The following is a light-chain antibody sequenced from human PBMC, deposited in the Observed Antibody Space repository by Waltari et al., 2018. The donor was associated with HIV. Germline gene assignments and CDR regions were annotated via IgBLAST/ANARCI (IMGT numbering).Light chain of an antibody. V-gene: IGLV2-14*03. CDR2: DVS. CDR3: NSYTSSSTVV. CDR1: SSDVGGYNY. J-gene: IGLJ2*01. Sequence: QSALTQPASVSGSHGQSITMSCTGTSSDVGGYNYVSWYQQHPGKAPKLIIYDVSNRPSGVSTRFSGSRSGHTASLTISGLQAEDEADYYCNSYTSSSTVVFGGGTKLTVL.